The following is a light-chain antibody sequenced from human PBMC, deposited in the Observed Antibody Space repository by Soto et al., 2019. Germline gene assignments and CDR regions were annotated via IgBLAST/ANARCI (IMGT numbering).Light chain of an antibody. CDR1: SSDVGNYNL. Sequence: QSALTQPASVSGSPGQSITISCTGTSSDVGNYNLVSWYQQYPGKAPKLMIYEGDKRPSGVSNRLFGSKSGNTASLTISGLQAEDEADYYCCSFALRSTLIFGGGTKLTVL. CDR2: EGD. CDR3: CSFALRSTLI. J-gene: IGLJ2*01. V-gene: IGLV2-23*01.